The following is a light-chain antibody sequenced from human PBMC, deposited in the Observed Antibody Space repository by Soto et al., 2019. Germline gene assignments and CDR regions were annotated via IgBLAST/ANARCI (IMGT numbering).Light chain of an antibody. CDR2: DVS. V-gene: IGLV2-14*01. CDR3: SSYTSTSTLI. J-gene: IGLJ2*01. Sequence: QSALTQPASVSVSPGQSITISCTGTSSDVGGYNYVSWYQQNPGKAPKLMIYDVSNRPSGVSNRFSGSKSGNTASLTISGLQAEDEADYYCSSYTSTSTLIFGGGTKLTVL. CDR1: SSDVGGYNY.